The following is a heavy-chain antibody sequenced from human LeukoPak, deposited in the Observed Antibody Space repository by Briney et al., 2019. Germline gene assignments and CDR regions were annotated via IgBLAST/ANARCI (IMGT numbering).Heavy chain of an antibody. CDR3: ARVGSTNGWYKYYFDY. J-gene: IGHJ4*02. CDR2: ISYSGIT. CDR1: GGSISSSSYY. Sequence: SETLSFTCTVSGGSISSSSYYWGWIRQPPGKGLEWVGSISYSGITYCNPSLKSRVTISVDTSKNQFSLRVSSVTAADTAVYYCARVGSTNGWYKYYFDYWGQGTLVTVSS. V-gene: IGHV4-39*07. D-gene: IGHD2-8*01.